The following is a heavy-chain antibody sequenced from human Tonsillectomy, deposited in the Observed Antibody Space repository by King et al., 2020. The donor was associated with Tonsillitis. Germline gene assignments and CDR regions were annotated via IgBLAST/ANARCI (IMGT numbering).Heavy chain of an antibody. CDR2: INHRGST. D-gene: IGHD5-18*01. CDR1: SGSFSGYF. CDR3: ATEGGGPGRWIHID. V-gene: IGHV4-34*01. Sequence: VQLQQWGAGLLKPSETLSLTCAVYSGSFSGYFWSWIRQPPGKGLEWIGEINHRGSTNYNPSLKSRVTISVDTSKNHFSLKLTSVTAADTAVYYCATEGGGPGRWIHIDWGQGTLVTVSS. J-gene: IGHJ4*02.